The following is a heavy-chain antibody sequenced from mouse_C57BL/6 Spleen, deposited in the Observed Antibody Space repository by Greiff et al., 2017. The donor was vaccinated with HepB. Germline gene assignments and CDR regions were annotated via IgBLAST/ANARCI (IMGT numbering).Heavy chain of an antibody. CDR2: ISYDGSN. CDR1: GYSITSGYY. D-gene: IGHD2-4*01. Sequence: VQLQQSGPGLVKPSQSLSLTCSVTGYSITSGYYWNWIRQFPGNKLEWMGYISYDGSNNYNPSLKNRISITRDTSKNQFFLKLNSVTTEDTATYYCARCYDYDGYGMDYWGQGTSVTVSS. V-gene: IGHV3-6*01. CDR3: ARCYDYDGYGMDY. J-gene: IGHJ4*01.